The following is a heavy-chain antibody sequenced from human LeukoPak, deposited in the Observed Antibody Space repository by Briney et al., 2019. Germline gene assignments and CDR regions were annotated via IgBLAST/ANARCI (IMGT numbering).Heavy chain of an antibody. CDR2: INPKNGGT. CDR1: GYTFIGNY. Sequence: ASVKVSCKASGYTFIGNYIHWVRQAPGQGLEWVGWINPKNGGTDYAQKFQGRVTMTRDTSITTAYMDLSSLRFDDTAVYYCAREPAQAAALDYWGQGTLVTVSS. V-gene: IGHV1-2*02. J-gene: IGHJ4*02. D-gene: IGHD6-13*01. CDR3: AREPAQAAALDY.